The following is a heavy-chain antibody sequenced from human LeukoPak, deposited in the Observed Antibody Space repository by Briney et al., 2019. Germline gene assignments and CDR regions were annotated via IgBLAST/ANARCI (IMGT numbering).Heavy chain of an antibody. CDR1: GFTFSSYS. Sequence: GGSLRLSCAASGFTFSSYSMNWVRQAPGKGLEWVSSISSSSSYIYYADSVKGRFTISRDNSKNTLYLQMNSLRAEDTAVYYCAKGSNIAAAGTLIDYWGQGTLVTVSS. D-gene: IGHD6-13*01. CDR3: AKGSNIAAAGTLIDY. J-gene: IGHJ4*02. V-gene: IGHV3-21*04. CDR2: ISSSSSYI.